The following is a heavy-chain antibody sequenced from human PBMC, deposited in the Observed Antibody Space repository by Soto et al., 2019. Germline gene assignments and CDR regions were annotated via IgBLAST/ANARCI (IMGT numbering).Heavy chain of an antibody. CDR1: GGSISSSNW. Sequence: SETLSLTCAVSGGSISSSNWWSWVRQPPGKGLEWIGEIYHSGSTNYNPSLKSRVTISVDKSKNQFSLKLSSVTAADTAVYYCASRLQLWSHYYYYGMDVWGEGTTVTVSS. CDR2: IYHSGST. J-gene: IGHJ6*04. D-gene: IGHD3-3*01. V-gene: IGHV4-4*02. CDR3: ASRLQLWSHYYYYGMDV.